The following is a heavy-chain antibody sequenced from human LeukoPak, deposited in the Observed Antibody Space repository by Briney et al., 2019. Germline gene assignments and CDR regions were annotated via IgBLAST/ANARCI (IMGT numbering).Heavy chain of an antibody. D-gene: IGHD3-10*01. CDR2: INHSGST. CDR3: AREMARGVIRNYFDY. J-gene: IGHJ4*02. CDR1: GGSFSGYY. V-gene: IGHV4-34*01. Sequence: SETLSLTCAVYGGSFSGYYWSWIRQPPGKGLEWIGEINHSGSTNYNPSLKSRVTISVDTSKNQFSLKLSSVTAADTAVYYCAREMARGVIRNYFDYWGQGTLVTVSS.